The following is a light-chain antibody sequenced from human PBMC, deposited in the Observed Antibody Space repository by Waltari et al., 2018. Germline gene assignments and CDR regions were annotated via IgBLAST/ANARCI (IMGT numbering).Light chain of an antibody. CDR1: QTLNRW. CDR2: KPS. Sequence: DIQMTHSPSTLSASVGDRFTITCRASQTLNRWLAWYHQKPGKAPNLLIYKPSTLQSGVPPRFSGSDAVTKYALPITGLQAEDFATYYCQQYHSYPYTFGQGTKLEIK. J-gene: IGKJ2*01. CDR3: QQYHSYPYT. V-gene: IGKV1-5*03.